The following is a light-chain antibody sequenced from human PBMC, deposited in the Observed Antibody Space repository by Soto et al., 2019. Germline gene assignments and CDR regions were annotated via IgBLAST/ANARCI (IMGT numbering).Light chain of an antibody. V-gene: IGLV1-40*01. CDR2: GNS. J-gene: IGLJ2*01. CDR1: SSNIGTGYD. CDR3: QSYDSNLSVV. Sequence: QSVLTQPPSVSGAPGQRVTISCTGSSSNIGTGYDVHWYQQLPGTAPKLLIYGNSNRPSGVPDRFSGSKSGTSASLAITGLQAEDEACYYCQSYDSNLSVVFGGGTKVTVL.